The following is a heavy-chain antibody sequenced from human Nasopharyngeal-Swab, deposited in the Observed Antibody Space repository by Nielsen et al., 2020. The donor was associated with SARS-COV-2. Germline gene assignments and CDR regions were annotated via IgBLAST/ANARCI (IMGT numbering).Heavy chain of an antibody. Sequence: WIRQPPGKGLEWVSAISGSGGSTYYADSVKGRFTISRDNSKNTLYLQMNSLRAEDTAVYYCAKNPPFSDYLDYWGQGTLVTVSS. CDR3: AKNPPFSDYLDY. CDR2: ISGSGGST. J-gene: IGHJ4*02. V-gene: IGHV3-23*01.